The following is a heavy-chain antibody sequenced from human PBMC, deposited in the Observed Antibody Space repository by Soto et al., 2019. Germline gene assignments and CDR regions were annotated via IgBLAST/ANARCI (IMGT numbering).Heavy chain of an antibody. CDR1: RFTFDDYA. V-gene: IGHV3-9*01. Sequence: PGGSLRLSCAASRFTFDDYAMHWVRQAPGKGLEWVSGISWNSGSIGYADSVKGRFTISRDNAKNSLYLQMNSLRAEDTALYYCAKDGAYRSAWYYFDYWGQGTLVTVSS. CDR3: AKDGAYRSAWYYFDY. CDR2: ISWNSGSI. J-gene: IGHJ4*02. D-gene: IGHD6-19*01.